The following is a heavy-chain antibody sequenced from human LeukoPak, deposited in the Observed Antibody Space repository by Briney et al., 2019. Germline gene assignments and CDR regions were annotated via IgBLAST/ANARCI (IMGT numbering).Heavy chain of an antibody. V-gene: IGHV1-18*01. J-gene: IGHJ4*02. CDR2: ISAYNGNT. CDR1: GYTFTSYG. CDR3: AVTNWGPPILRTTDFDY. D-gene: IGHD7-27*01. Sequence: ASVKVSCKASGYTFTSYGISWVRQAPGQGLEWMGWISAYNGNTNYAQKLQGRVTMTTDTSTSTAYMELRRLRSDDTAVYYCAVTNWGPPILRTTDFDYWGQGTLVTVSS.